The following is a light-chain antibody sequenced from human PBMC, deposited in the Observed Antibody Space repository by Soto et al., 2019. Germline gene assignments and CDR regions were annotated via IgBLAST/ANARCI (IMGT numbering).Light chain of an antibody. Sequence: EIGLTQSPGTLSLSPGERATLSCRASQSVSSDYLAWYQQKPGQTPKVLIYRASSRATGIPDRFSGSGSGTDFNLTISRLEPEDFAVYYCQHYGSSPLTFGGGTKVEIK. J-gene: IGKJ4*01. V-gene: IGKV3-20*01. CDR1: QSVSSDY. CDR3: QHYGSSPLT. CDR2: RAS.